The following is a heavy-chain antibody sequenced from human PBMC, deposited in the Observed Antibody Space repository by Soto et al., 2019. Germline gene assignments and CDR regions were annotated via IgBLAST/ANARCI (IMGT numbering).Heavy chain of an antibody. V-gene: IGHV4-34*01. CDR3: ARARHIVVVTAQYYFDY. CDR2: INHSGST. Sequence: SETLSLTCAVYGGSFSGYYWSWIRQPPGKGLEWIGEINHSGSTNYNPSLKSRVTISVDTSKNQFSLKLSSVTAADTAVYYCARARHIVVVTAQYYFDYWGQGTLVTVSS. CDR1: GGSFSGYY. J-gene: IGHJ4*02. D-gene: IGHD2-21*02.